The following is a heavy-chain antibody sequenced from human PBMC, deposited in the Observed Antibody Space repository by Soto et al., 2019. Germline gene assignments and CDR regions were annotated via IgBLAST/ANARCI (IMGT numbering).Heavy chain of an antibody. V-gene: IGHV3-48*04. CDR1: GFSFSSFT. Sequence: GGSLRLSCEASGFSFSSFTMNWVRQAPGKGLEWVSLISTTSDTIYYADSAKGRFTISRDNAKSSLYLQMNSLRAEDTAVYYCVRRTAETGSSFEWFDSWGQGTLVTVSS. CDR3: VRRTAETGSSFEWFDS. CDR2: ISTTSDTI. D-gene: IGHD1-1*01. J-gene: IGHJ5*01.